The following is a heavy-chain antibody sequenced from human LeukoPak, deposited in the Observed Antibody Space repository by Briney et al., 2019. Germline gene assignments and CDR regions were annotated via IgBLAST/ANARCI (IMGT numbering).Heavy chain of an antibody. CDR3: ARDWGARGCCGDYFDY. Sequence: QLGGSLRLSCAASGFMFSEYGMHWVRQAPGKGLEWVAFIRDDGTNKLYADSVKGRFTSSRDNTKNTVSLQMNSLRPEDMAVYYCARDWGARGCCGDYFDYWGQGSLVIVSS. D-gene: IGHD6-19*01. V-gene: IGHV3-30*02. CDR2: IRDDGTNK. J-gene: IGHJ4*02. CDR1: GFMFSEYG.